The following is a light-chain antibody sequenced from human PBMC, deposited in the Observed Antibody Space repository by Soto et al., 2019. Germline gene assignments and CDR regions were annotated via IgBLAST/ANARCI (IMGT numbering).Light chain of an antibody. Sequence: EIVVTQSPATLSVSPGERATLSCRASQSVSRNLAWYQQKPGQAPRLLIYDASTRATGTPARFSGSGSGTKFTLSISSLQSEDFAVYYCQQYNNWPITFGQGTRLEIK. CDR1: QSVSRN. CDR3: QQYNNWPIT. V-gene: IGKV3D-15*01. J-gene: IGKJ5*01. CDR2: DAS.